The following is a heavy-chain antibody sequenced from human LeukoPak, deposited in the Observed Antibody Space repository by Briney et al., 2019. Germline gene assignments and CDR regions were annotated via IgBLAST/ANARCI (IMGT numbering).Heavy chain of an antibody. CDR1: GFTFSSYS. CDR3: ASSWSGYYQPDAFDI. Sequence: PGGSLRLSCAASGFTFSSYSMNWVRQAPGKGLEWVSSISSSSSYIYYADSVKGRFTISRDNAKNSLYLQMNSLRAEDTAVYYCASSWSGYYQPDAFDIWGQGTMVTVSS. V-gene: IGHV3-21*01. CDR2: ISSSSSYI. D-gene: IGHD3-3*01. J-gene: IGHJ3*02.